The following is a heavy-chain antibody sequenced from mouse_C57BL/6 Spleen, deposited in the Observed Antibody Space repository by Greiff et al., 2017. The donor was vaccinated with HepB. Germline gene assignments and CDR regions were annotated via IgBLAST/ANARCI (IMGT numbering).Heavy chain of an antibody. CDR3: ARGLRDAMDY. J-gene: IGHJ4*01. CDR2: INPSNGGT. CDR1: GYPFTSYW. D-gene: IGHD2-4*01. V-gene: IGHV1-53*01. Sequence: QVQLQQPGTELVKPGASVKLSCKASGYPFTSYWMHWVKPRPGQGLEWVGNINPSNGGTNDNEKFKSKATMTVDQSSSPAYMQLSSLTSEDSAVYYCARGLRDAMDYWGQGTSVTVSS.